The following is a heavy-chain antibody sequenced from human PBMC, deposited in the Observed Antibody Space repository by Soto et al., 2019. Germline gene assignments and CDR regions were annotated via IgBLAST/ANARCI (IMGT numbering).Heavy chain of an antibody. Sequence: PSETLSLTCPVSGGSISSYYWSWIRQPAGKGLEWIGRIYTSGSTNYNPSLKSRVTMSVDTSKNQFSLKLSSVTAADTAVYYCARAPQHNYYDSSGYYYSNYFDYWGQGTLVTVSS. V-gene: IGHV4-4*07. CDR3: ARAPQHNYYDSSGYYYSNYFDY. D-gene: IGHD3-22*01. J-gene: IGHJ4*02. CDR2: IYTSGST. CDR1: GGSISSYY.